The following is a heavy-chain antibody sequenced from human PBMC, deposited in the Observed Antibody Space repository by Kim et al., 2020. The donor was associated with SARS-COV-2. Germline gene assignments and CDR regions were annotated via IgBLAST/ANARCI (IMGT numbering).Heavy chain of an antibody. D-gene: IGHD3-10*01. Sequence: PKSRVTISVDTSKNQFSLKLSSVTAADTAVYYCARGSEEYYYGSGSYFDYWGQGTLVTVSS. CDR3: ARGSEEYYYGSGSYFDY. J-gene: IGHJ4*02. V-gene: IGHV4-59*09.